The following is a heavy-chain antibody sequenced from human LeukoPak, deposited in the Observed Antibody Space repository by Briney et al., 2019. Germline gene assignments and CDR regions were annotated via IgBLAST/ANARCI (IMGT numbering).Heavy chain of an antibody. J-gene: IGHJ6*03. V-gene: IGHV4-34*01. Sequence: SETLSLTCAVYGGSFSGYYWSWIRQPPGKGLEWIGEINHSGSTYYNPSLKSRVTISVDTSKNQFSLQLDSVTAADTAVYYCARSPEGFYYYYMDVWGRGTTVTISS. CDR1: GGSFSGYY. CDR3: ARSPEGFYYYYMDV. D-gene: IGHD2-15*01. CDR2: INHSGST.